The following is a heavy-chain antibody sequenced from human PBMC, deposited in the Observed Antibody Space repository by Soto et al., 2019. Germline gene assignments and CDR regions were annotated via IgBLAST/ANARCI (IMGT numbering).Heavy chain of an antibody. V-gene: IGHV4-31*03. J-gene: IGHJ4*02. CDR3: ARDRLGYFDY. D-gene: IGHD3-22*01. CDR2: IYYSGST. CDR1: GGSISSGGYY. Sequence: SETLSLTCTVSGGSISSGGYYWSWIRQHPGKGLEWIGYIYYSGSTYYNPSLKSRVTISVDTSKNQFSLKLSSVTAADTAVYYCARDRLGYFDYWGQGTLVTVS.